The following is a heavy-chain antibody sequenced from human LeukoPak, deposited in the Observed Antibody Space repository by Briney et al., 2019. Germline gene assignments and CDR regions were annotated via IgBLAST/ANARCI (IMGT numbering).Heavy chain of an antibody. CDR3: ASIDIAVADTGWFDP. CDR1: GGSISSSSYY. J-gene: IGHJ5*02. Sequence: PSETLSLTCTVSGGSISSSSYYWGWIRQPPGKGLEWIGSIYYSGSTYYNLSLKSRVTISVDTSKNQFSLKLSSVTAADTAVYYCASIDIAVADTGWFDPWGQGTLVTVSS. CDR2: IYYSGST. V-gene: IGHV4-39*01. D-gene: IGHD6-19*01.